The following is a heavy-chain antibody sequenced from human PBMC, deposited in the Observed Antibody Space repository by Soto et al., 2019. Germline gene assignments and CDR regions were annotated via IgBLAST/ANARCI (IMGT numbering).Heavy chain of an antibody. CDR3: AREKNYDSVLDY. D-gene: IGHD3-22*01. Sequence: SETLSLTCTVSGGSISSYYWSWIRQPPGKGLEWIGYIYYSGSTNYNPSLKSRVTISVDTSKNQFSLKLSSVTAADTAVYYCAREKNYDSVLDYWGQGTLVTVSS. V-gene: IGHV4-59*01. J-gene: IGHJ4*02. CDR2: IYYSGST. CDR1: GGSISSYY.